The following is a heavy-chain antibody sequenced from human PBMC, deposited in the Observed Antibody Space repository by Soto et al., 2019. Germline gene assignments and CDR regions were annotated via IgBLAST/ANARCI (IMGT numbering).Heavy chain of an antibody. CDR2: ITTYNGNT. J-gene: IGHJ6*02. Sequence: QVQLVQSGVEVREPGASVKVSCKAVRYIFTNYGVSSVRQAPGQGLEWMGWITTYNGNTEYAQKFQGRVTMTTDASTSTAYMELGSLRSDDTAIYYCARALTGYGMDVWGQGTTVTVSS. V-gene: IGHV1-18*01. CDR3: ARALTGYGMDV. CDR1: RYIFTNYG.